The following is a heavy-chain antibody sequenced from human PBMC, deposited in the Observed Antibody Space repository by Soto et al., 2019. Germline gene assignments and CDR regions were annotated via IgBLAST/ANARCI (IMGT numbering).Heavy chain of an antibody. Sequence: EVQLLESGGNLVQPGGSLRLSCAASGFTFNNYAMGWVRQAPGKGLEWVSAIGGSGTSTFYADSVKGRFTVSRDNSKNTLYLQMNSLRADDTALYYCAKIAEAVAGTVYGYWGQGTLVTVSS. CDR3: AKIAEAVAGTVYGY. V-gene: IGHV3-23*01. CDR2: IGGSGTST. CDR1: GFTFNNYA. J-gene: IGHJ4*02. D-gene: IGHD6-19*01.